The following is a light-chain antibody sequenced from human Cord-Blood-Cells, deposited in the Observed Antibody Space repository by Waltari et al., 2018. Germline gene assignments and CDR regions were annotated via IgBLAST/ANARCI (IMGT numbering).Light chain of an antibody. J-gene: IGLJ3*02. CDR3: CSYAGTNWV. CDR2: EGS. V-gene: IGLV2-23*01. CDR1: SSDVGSDNL. Sequence: QSALTQPASVSGSPGQSITIPCTGTSSDVGSDNLVSWYQQHPGTAPKLMIYEGSKRPSGVSNRFSGSKSRNTASLTISGLQAEDEADYYCCSYAGTNWVFGGGTKLTVL.